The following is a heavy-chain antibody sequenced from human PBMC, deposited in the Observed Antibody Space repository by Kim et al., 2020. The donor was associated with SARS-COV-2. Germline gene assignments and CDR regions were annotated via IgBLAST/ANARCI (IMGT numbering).Heavy chain of an antibody. V-gene: IGHV4-31*03. CDR2: IYYSGST. CDR3: ARETPMDILTGYYGLDAFDI. CDR1: GGSISSGGYY. J-gene: IGHJ3*02. D-gene: IGHD3-9*01. Sequence: SETLSLTCTVSGGSISSGGYYWSWIRQHPGKGLEWIGYIYYSGSTYYNPSLKSRVTISVDTSKNQFSLKLSSVTAADTAVYYCARETPMDILTGYYGLDAFDIWGQGTMVTVSS.